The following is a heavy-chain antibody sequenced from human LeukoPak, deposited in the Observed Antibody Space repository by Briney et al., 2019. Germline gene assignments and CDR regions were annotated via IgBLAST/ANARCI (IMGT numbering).Heavy chain of an antibody. V-gene: IGHV2-26*02. CDR1: GYALGYAQMG. CDR3: ARGASGYGGYDS. CDR2: IVSNDEK. Sequence: SIPTLVNPTEPLTLTCSVAGYALGYAQMGVGWFRQPPGKALEWLAHIVSNDEKAYSTSLKSRLTISKDTSKSQVVLTMSNMDPVDTATYYCARGASGYGGYDSWGQGTLVTVSS. J-gene: IGHJ4*02. D-gene: IGHD5-12*01.